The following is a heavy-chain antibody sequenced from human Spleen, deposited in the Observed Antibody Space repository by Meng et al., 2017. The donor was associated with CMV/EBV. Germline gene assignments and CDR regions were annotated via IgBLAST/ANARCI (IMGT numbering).Heavy chain of an antibody. CDR3: ARGRRVGELRGWFDP. V-gene: IGHV3-30-3*01. J-gene: IGHJ5*02. CDR2: ISYGGNNK. D-gene: IGHD3-10*01. CDR1: GFNFNTYT. Sequence: SGFNFNTYTMHWVRQAPGKGLEWVALISYGGNNKYYADSVKGRFTISGDNSKNTLHLQMNSLSSQDTAMYYCARGRRVGELRGWFDPWGPGTLVTVSS.